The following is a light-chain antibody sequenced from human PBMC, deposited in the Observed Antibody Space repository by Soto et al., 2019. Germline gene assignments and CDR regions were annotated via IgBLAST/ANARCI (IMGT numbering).Light chain of an antibody. CDR2: KAS. J-gene: IGKJ3*01. V-gene: IGKV1-5*03. CDR3: QHYNSYSQFT. Sequence: DIQMTQSPSTLSASVGDRVTITCRASQSINSWLAWYQQKPGKAPKLLIYKASTLESGVPSRFSGSGSGTEFTLTIGCLQSDDFATYYCQHYNSYSQFTFGPGTKVDI. CDR1: QSINSW.